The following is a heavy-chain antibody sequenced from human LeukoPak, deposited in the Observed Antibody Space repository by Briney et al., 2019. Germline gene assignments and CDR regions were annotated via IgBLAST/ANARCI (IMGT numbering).Heavy chain of an antibody. CDR2: INSDGSST. Sequence: PGGSLRLSCAASGFTFSSYWMSWVRQAPGKGLVWVSRINSDGSSTSYADSVKGRFTISRDNAKNTLYLQMNSLRAEDTAVYYCARDRSGGGKDCSGGSCYSRYYYYMDVWGKGTTVTVSS. CDR1: GFTFSSYW. J-gene: IGHJ6*03. CDR3: ARDRSGGGKDCSGGSCYSRYYYYMDV. D-gene: IGHD2-15*01. V-gene: IGHV3-74*01.